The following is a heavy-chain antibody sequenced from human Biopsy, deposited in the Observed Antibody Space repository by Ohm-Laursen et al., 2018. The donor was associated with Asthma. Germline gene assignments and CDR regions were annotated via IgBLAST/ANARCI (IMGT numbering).Heavy chain of an antibody. CDR2: IYHSGST. CDR3: ARVKDGYNFDY. V-gene: IGHV4-30-2*01. D-gene: IGHD5-24*01. Sequence: TLSLTCAVSGGSISSGGYSWSWIRQPPGKGLEWIGYIYHSGSTYYNPSLKSRVTISVDRSKNQFSLKLSSVTAADTAVYYCARVKDGYNFDYWGPGALFSFSS. CDR1: GGSISSGGYS. J-gene: IGHJ4*02.